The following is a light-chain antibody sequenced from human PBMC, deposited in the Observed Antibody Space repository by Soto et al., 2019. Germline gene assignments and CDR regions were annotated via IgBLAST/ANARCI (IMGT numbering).Light chain of an antibody. CDR2: GAS. CDR3: QQYGNSRWT. J-gene: IGKJ1*01. Sequence: EIVLTQSPGTLSLCPGERVTLSCRASQSFSSRYLAWYQQKPGQAPRLLISGASTRATGIPDRFSGSGSGTDFTLTISRLEPEDFAVYYCQQYGNSRWTFGQGTKVEIK. CDR1: QSFSSRY. V-gene: IGKV3-20*01.